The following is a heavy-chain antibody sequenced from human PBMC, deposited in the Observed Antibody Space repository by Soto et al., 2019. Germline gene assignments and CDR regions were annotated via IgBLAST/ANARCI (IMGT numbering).Heavy chain of an antibody. D-gene: IGHD6-13*01. CDR3: ARDVAAIPRKPGWFDP. CDR2: IYYSGST. V-gene: IGHV4-30-4*01. CDR1: GGSISSGDYY. Sequence: SETLSLTCTVSGGSISSGDYYWSWIRQPPGKGLEWIGYIYYSGSTYYNPSLKSRVTISVDTSKNQFSLKLSSVTAADTAVYYCARDVAAIPRKPGWFDPRGQGTLVTVSS. J-gene: IGHJ5*02.